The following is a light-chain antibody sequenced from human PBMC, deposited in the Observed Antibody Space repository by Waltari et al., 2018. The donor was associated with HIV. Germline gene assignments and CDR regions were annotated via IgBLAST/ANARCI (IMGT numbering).Light chain of an antibody. CDR3: CSYAGSDTLI. V-gene: IGLV2-23*02. Sequence: QSALTQPASVSGSPGQLIPISCTGTSRDVGNYNLFSLYQPHPGNVPKLMIYEVNKRPAGVSNRFSGAKSGNTASLTISGLQAEVEVDYDCCSYAGSDTLIFGGGTKVTVL. CDR1: SRDVGNYNL. J-gene: IGLJ2*01. CDR2: EVN.